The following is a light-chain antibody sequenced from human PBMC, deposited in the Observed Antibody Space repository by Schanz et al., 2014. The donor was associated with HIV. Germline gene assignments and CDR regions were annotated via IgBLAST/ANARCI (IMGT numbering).Light chain of an antibody. CDR2: DVS. CDR3: RSFVGSATLL. J-gene: IGLJ2*01. Sequence: QSALTQPASVSGSPGQSITISCTGSSSDPGGSQHPPWPPQHPGKAPQLLIYDVSNRPSGVSNRFSGSKSGNTASLTISGLQADDEADYYCRSFVGSATLLFGGGTKLTVL. V-gene: IGLV2-14*01. CDR1: SSDPGGSQH.